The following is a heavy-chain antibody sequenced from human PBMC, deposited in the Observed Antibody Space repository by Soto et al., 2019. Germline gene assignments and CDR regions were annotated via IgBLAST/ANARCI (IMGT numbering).Heavy chain of an antibody. Sequence: EVQLVESGGGLVKPGGSLRLSCAASGFTFSSYSMNWVRQAPGKGLEWVSSISSSSSYIYYADSVKGRFTISRDNAKNSLYLQMNSLRAEDSAVYYCARDLIAVAGTFGYWGQGTPVTVSS. CDR1: GFTFSSYS. V-gene: IGHV3-21*01. CDR2: ISSSSSYI. CDR3: ARDLIAVAGTFGY. D-gene: IGHD6-19*01. J-gene: IGHJ4*02.